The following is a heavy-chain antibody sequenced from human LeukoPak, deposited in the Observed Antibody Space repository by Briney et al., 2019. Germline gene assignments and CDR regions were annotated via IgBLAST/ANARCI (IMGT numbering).Heavy chain of an antibody. CDR1: GFTFSSYW. V-gene: IGHV3-74*01. J-gene: IGHJ4*02. CDR2: INSDGTST. D-gene: IGHD4-17*01. Sequence: GGSLRLSCAASGFTFSSYWMHWVRQAQGKGLVWVSRINSDGTSTSYADSVKGRFTISRDNAKNTLYLQMNSLRAEDTAVYYCVSFNGDYDGHIDFWGQGTLVTVSS. CDR3: VSFNGDYDGHIDF.